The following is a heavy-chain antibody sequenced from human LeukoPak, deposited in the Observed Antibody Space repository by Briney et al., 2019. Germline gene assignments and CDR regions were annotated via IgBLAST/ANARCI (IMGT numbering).Heavy chain of an antibody. Sequence: GGSLRLSCAASGFIFSNYSMNWVRQAPGKGLEWVSSISSGSSYIYYADSVKGRFTISRDNAKNSLYLQMNSLSAEDTAVYYCAYTSGYDFSSYYYYYMDVRGKGTTVTVSS. V-gene: IGHV3-21*01. CDR1: GFIFSNYS. CDR2: ISSGSSYI. D-gene: IGHD5-12*01. J-gene: IGHJ6*03. CDR3: AYTSGYDFSSYYYYYMDV.